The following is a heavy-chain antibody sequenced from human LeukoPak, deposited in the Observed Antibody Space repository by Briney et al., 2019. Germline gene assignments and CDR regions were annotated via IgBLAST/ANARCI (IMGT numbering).Heavy chain of an antibody. CDR2: ISGSSSDR. Sequence: PGGSLRLSCAASGFTFSSYGMNWVRQAPGKGPEWVSCISGSSSDRYYADSVKGRFTISRDNAKNSLYLQMNSLRAEDTAVYYCASSTSGRWSNKRSLRQRYSYGLDYYGMDVWGQGTTVTVSS. CDR1: GFTFSSYG. J-gene: IGHJ6*02. V-gene: IGHV3-48*01. CDR3: ASSTSGRWSNKRSLRQRYSYGLDYYGMDV. D-gene: IGHD5-18*01.